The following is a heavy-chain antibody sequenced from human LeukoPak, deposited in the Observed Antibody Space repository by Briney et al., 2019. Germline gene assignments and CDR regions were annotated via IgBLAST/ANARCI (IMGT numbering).Heavy chain of an antibody. Sequence: GRSLRLSCAASGFTFSSYGMHWVRQAPGKGLEWVAVISYDGSNKYYADSVKGRFTISRDNSKNTLYLQMSSLRAEDTAVYYCAKDLGDSPDYWGQGTLVTVSS. CDR3: AKDLGDSPDY. D-gene: IGHD2-21*02. CDR1: GFTFSSYG. CDR2: ISYDGSNK. J-gene: IGHJ4*02. V-gene: IGHV3-30*18.